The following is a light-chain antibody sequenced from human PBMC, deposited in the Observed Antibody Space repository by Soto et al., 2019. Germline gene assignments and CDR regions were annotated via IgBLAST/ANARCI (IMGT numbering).Light chain of an antibody. CDR1: QSISTY. Sequence: DIQMTQSPSSLSASVGDRVTITCRASQSISTYLNWYQQKPGKAPNLLIYTASRLESGVPSRFSGSGSGTDFTLTISSLQPEDFATYFCQQSYSRPRTFGQGTQVVIK. J-gene: IGKJ1*01. V-gene: IGKV1-39*01. CDR2: TAS. CDR3: QQSYSRPRT.